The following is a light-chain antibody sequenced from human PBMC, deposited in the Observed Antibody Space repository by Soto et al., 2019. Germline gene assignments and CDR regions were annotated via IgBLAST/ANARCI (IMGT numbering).Light chain of an antibody. CDR1: QGIGSW. V-gene: IGKV1-12*01. J-gene: IGKJ1*01. CDR2: GAV. CDR3: QQANSFPWT. Sequence: DIQMTQSPSSVSASVGDRVTITCRASQGIGSWLAWYQQKPGKAPKLLIYGAVSLQSGVPSRFSGSGSGTDFTLPISSLQPEDFATYYCQQANSFPWTFGQGTKVEIK.